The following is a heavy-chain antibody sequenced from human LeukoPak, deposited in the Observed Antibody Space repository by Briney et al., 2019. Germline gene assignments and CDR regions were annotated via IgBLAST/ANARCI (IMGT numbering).Heavy chain of an antibody. CDR3: AKLFGYDSSETWGDVCDI. Sequence: GGTLRLSCAAPGFTFSSYGMSWDRQAPGKGLEWVSAISGSGGSTYYADSVKGRFTISRDNSKNTLYLQMNSLRVEDTAVYYCAKLFGYDSSETWGDVCDIWGQGTMVTVSS. J-gene: IGHJ3*02. CDR1: GFTFSSYG. D-gene: IGHD3-22*01. CDR2: ISGSGGST. V-gene: IGHV3-23*01.